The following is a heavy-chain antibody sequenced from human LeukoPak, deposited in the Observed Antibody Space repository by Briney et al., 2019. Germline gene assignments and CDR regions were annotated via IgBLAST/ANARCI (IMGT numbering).Heavy chain of an antibody. Sequence: PSETLSLTCAVYGGSFSGYYWSWIRQPPGKGLEWIGYIYYSGSTTYNPSLKSRVSTSVDTSKNQFSLRLSSVTAADTAVYYCAREGSGYYHFDYWGQGTLVTVSS. V-gene: IGHV4-59*01. CDR2: IYYSGST. D-gene: IGHD3-22*01. CDR3: AREGSGYYHFDY. J-gene: IGHJ4*02. CDR1: GGSFSGYY.